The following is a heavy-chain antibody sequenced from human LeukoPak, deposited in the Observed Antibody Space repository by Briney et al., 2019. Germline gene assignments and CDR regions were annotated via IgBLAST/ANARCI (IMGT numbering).Heavy chain of an antibody. CDR2: ISAYNGNT. J-gene: IGHJ3*02. CDR3: ARDFDYYDSSGYTPDAFDI. CDR1: GYTFTSYG. Sequence: ASVKVSCKASGYTFTSYGISWVRQAPGQGLEWMGWISAYNGNTNYAQKLQGRVTMTTDTSTSTAYMELRSLRSDDTAVYYCARDFDYYDSSGYTPDAFDIWGQGTMVTVSS. D-gene: IGHD3-22*01. V-gene: IGHV1-18*01.